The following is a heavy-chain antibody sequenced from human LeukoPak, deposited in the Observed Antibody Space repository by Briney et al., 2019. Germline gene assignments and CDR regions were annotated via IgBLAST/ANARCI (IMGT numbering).Heavy chain of an antibody. CDR2: ISYDGSNK. D-gene: IGHD3-3*01. CDR1: GFTFSSFG. J-gene: IGHJ6*02. Sequence: PGGSLRLSCAASGFTFSSFGIHWVRQAPGKGLEWVALISYDGSNKYFADSVKGRFTISRDNAKNTLYLQMNSLRAEDTAVYYCAKDKDFWSGYYRGVPFYYGMDVWGQGTTVTVSS. V-gene: IGHV3-30*18. CDR3: AKDKDFWSGYYRGVPFYYGMDV.